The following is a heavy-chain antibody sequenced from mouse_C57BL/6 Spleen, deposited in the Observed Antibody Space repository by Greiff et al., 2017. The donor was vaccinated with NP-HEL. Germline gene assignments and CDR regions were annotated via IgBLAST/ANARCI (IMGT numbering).Heavy chain of an antibody. Sequence: EVQLVESEGGLVQPGSSMKLSCTASGFTFSDYYMAWVRQVPEKGLEWVANINYDGSSTYYLDSLKSRFIISRDNAKNILYLQMSRLKSEDTATYYCARDKSPDYYGSSPYWYFDVWGTGTTVTVSS. CDR2: INYDGSST. CDR1: GFTFSDYY. V-gene: IGHV5-16*01. D-gene: IGHD1-1*01. CDR3: ARDKSPDYYGSSPYWYFDV. J-gene: IGHJ1*03.